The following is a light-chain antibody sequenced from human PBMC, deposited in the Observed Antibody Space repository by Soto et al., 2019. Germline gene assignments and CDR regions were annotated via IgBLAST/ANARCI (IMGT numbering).Light chain of an antibody. Sequence: QSVLTQPPSASVTPGQRVTISCSGRSSNIGSNYVYWYQQLPGTAPKLLIYRNNQRPSGVPDRFSGSKSGTSASLAISGLRSEDEADYYCAAWDDSLSGVVFGGGTKLTVL. J-gene: IGLJ2*01. CDR3: AAWDDSLSGVV. CDR1: SSNIGSNY. CDR2: RNN. V-gene: IGLV1-47*01.